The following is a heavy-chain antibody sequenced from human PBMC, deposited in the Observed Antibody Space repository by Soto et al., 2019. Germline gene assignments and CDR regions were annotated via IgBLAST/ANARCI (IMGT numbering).Heavy chain of an antibody. CDR3: ASTGTHFDY. CDR2: TYYTGST. D-gene: IGHD1-1*01. Sequence: PSETLSLTCTVSGGSISSGSYYWGWIRQPPGKGLEYIGNTYYTGSTYYNPSLESRVTISVDTSKNQFSLKLSSVTAADTAVYYCASTGTHFDYWGQGTLVTVSS. J-gene: IGHJ4*02. CDR1: GGSISSGSYY. V-gene: IGHV4-39*01.